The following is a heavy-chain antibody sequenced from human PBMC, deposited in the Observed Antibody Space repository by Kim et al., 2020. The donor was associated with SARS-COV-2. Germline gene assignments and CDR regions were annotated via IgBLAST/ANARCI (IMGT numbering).Heavy chain of an antibody. CDR2: IYPGDSDT. D-gene: IGHD5-18*01. V-gene: IGHV5-51*01. CDR1: GYSFTSYW. CDR3: ARHMAGYSYGYTPWGY. J-gene: IGHJ4*02. Sequence: GESLKISCKGSGYSFTSYWIGWVRQMPGKGLEWMGIIYPGDSDTRYSPSFQGQVTISADKSISTAYLQWSSLKASDTAMYYCARHMAGYSYGYTPWGYWGQGTLVTVSA.